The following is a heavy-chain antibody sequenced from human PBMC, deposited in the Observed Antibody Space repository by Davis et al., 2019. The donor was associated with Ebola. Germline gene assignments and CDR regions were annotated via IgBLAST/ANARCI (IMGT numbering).Heavy chain of an antibody. J-gene: IGHJ5*02. D-gene: IGHD2-21*01. V-gene: IGHV4-4*07. CDR3: ARGVLLGDNWFDP. CDR2: IYTSGST. CDR1: GGSISNDY. Sequence: PGGSLRLSCTVSGGSISNDYWSWIRQSAGKGLEWIGRIYTSGSTNYNPSLKSRVTMSVDTSKNQFSLKLTSVTAADTAVYYCARGVLLGDNWFDPWGQGTLVTVSS.